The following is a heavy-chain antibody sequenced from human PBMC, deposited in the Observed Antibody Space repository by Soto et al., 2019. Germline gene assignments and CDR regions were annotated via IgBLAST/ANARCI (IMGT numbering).Heavy chain of an antibody. J-gene: IGHJ6*02. Sequence: SETLSLTCTVSGHSISSGNKYWSWIRQPPGKGLEWIGYIFSSGTTYYNPSLKSRLTMSLDTSENQLSLKLNSLTDADTAVYYCARVPSPFDYYYAMDVWGQGTTVTVSS. D-gene: IGHD3-16*01. CDR1: GHSISSGNKY. CDR3: ARVPSPFDYYYAMDV. CDR2: IFSSGTT. V-gene: IGHV4-30-4*01.